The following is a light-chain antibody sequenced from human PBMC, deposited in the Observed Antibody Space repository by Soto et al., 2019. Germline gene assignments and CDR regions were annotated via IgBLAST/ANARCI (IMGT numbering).Light chain of an antibody. CDR2: RDS. CDR1: SSNIGSNY. J-gene: IGLJ3*02. Sequence: QAVVTQSPSASGTPGQRVTISCSGSSSNIGSNYVYWYQQLPGTAPKLLIYRDSQRPSGVPDRFSVSKSGTSASLAVSGLRSEDEADYYCASWDDSLSGWVFGGGTKLTVL. V-gene: IGLV1-47*01. CDR3: ASWDDSLSGWV.